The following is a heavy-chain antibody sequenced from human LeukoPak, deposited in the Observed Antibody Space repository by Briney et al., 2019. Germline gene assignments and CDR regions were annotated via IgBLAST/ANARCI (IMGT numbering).Heavy chain of an antibody. CDR3: ARGGRGGTRDDTFDL. CDR2: IYSTSRPI. CDR1: VFTLSRYI. V-gene: IGHV3-21*06. Sequence: GGALRLSCVDSVFTLSRYIMNWVRPAPGKGGWWGSPIYSTSRPIFSADSVKGRFTTSRDNAKNSLYMQMNSLRAEDTAVYYCARGGRGGTRDDTFDLWGQGTMVTVSS. J-gene: IGHJ3*01. D-gene: IGHD1-1*01.